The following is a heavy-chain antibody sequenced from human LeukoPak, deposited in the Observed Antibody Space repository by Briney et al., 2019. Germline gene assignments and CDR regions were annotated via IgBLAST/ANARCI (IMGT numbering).Heavy chain of an antibody. CDR3: ARDSFYGSGLAQEDHLGFDP. CDR1: GCTFSSYA. V-gene: IGHV3-23*01. Sequence: PGGSLRLSCAASGCTFSSYAMSWVRQAPGKGLEWVSAISGSGGSTYYADSVKGRFTISRDNAKNSLYLQMNSLRAEDTAVYYCARDSFYGSGLAQEDHLGFDPWGQGTLVTVSS. CDR2: ISGSGGST. J-gene: IGHJ5*02. D-gene: IGHD3-10*01.